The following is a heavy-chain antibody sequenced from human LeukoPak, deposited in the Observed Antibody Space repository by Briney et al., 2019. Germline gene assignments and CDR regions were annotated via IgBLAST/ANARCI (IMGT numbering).Heavy chain of an antibody. CDR2: LGGSAGDT. CDR3: AGHHPRNTVDF. V-gene: IGHV3-23*01. CDR1: GFTFSHFA. D-gene: IGHD2/OR15-2a*01. J-gene: IGHJ4*02. Sequence: GGSLRLSCAASGFTFSHFAMAWVRQAPGKGLEWLLSLGGSAGDTYFADSVKGRFTISRDNSKNTLYLQMNSLRAEDTAVYYCAGHHPRNTVDFWGQGTLVTVSS.